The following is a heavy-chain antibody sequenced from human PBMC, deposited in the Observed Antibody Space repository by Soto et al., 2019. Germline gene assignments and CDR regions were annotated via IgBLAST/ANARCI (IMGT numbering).Heavy chain of an antibody. J-gene: IGHJ6*03. CDR3: TSPFASYSNAKTNYYYYYMDV. D-gene: IGHD4-4*01. CDR2: ISSKANSYAK. CDR1: GFTFSGSA. V-gene: IGHV3-73*01. Sequence: EVQLVESGGGLVQPGGSLQLSCAASGFTFSGSAMHWVRQASGNGLEWVGRISSKANSYAKAYAASVKGRFTIPRDDSKNTAYLQINSLKSEDTAVYYGTSPFASYSNAKTNYYYYYMDVWGKGTTVAFSS.